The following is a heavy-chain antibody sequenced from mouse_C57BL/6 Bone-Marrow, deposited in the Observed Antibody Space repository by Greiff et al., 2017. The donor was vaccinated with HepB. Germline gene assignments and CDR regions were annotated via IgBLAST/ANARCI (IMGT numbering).Heavy chain of an antibody. CDR2: VNPGSGGT. CDR1: GYAFTNYL. Sequence: VQLQQSGAELVRPGTSVKVSCKASGYAFTNYLIEWVKQRPGQGLEWIGVVNPGSGGTNYNEKFKGKATLTADKSSSTAYMQLSSLTSEDSAVYFCARTDYYGSSDYWGQGTTLTVSS. D-gene: IGHD1-1*01. CDR3: ARTDYYGSSDY. V-gene: IGHV1-54*01. J-gene: IGHJ2*01.